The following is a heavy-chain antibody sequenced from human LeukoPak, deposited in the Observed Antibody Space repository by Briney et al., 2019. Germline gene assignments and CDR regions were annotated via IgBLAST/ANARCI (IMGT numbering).Heavy chain of an antibody. CDR3: ATLMVRGVINI. V-gene: IGHV3-15*01. CDR2: IQSKTDGGTT. Sequence: GGSLRLSCAASGFTFSNNWMNWVRQAPGKGLEWVGRIQSKTDGGTTEYAAPVKGRFTISRDDSKTTLYLQMNSLKTEDTAVYHSATLMVRGVINIWGQGTLVTVSS. D-gene: IGHD3-10*01. J-gene: IGHJ4*02. CDR1: GFTFSNNW.